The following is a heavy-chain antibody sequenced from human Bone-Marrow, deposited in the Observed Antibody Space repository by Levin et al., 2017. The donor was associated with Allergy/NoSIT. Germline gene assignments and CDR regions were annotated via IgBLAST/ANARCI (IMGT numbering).Heavy chain of an antibody. CDR3: ARQPGWGGWYFDY. CDR1: GGSISSSSYY. J-gene: IGHJ4*02. D-gene: IGHD6-19*01. Sequence: SETLSLTCTVSGGSISSSSYYWGWIRQPPGKGLEWIGSIYHSGTTYHNPSLKSRVTISVDTSKNQFSLKLSSVTAADTAVYYCARQPGWGGWYFDYWGQGTLVTVSS. V-gene: IGHV4-39*01. CDR2: IYHSGTT.